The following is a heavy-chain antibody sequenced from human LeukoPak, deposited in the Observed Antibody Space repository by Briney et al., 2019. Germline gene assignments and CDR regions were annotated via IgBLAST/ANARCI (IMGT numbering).Heavy chain of an antibody. CDR1: GGSFSGYY. CDR2: INHSGST. CDR3: ARGIVYYDSSGYYYRDAFDI. V-gene: IGHV4-34*01. Sequence: PSETLSLTCAVYGGSFSGYYWSWIRQPPGKGLEWIGEINHSGSTNYNPSLKSRVTISVDKSKNQFSLKLSSVTAADTAVYYCARGIVYYDSSGYYYRDAFDIWGQGTMVTVSS. D-gene: IGHD3-22*01. J-gene: IGHJ3*02.